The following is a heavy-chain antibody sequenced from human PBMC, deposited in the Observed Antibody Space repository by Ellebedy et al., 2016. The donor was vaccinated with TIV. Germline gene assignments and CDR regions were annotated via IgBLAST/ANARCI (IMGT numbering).Heavy chain of an antibody. CDR1: GFSFSNYW. CDR3: ASDGSYGDYASPAHALTF. D-gene: IGHD4-17*01. Sequence: GGSLRLSCAASGFSFSNYWMSRVRQAPGKGLEWVANIRQDGGDKYYVDSVKGRFTISRDNAKNSLYLQMNSLRAEDTAVYYCASDGSYGDYASPAHALTFWGQGTMVTVSS. V-gene: IGHV3-7*01. CDR2: IRQDGGDK. J-gene: IGHJ3*01.